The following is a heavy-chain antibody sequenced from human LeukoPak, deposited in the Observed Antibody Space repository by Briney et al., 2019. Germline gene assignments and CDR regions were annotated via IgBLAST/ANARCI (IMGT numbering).Heavy chain of an antibody. D-gene: IGHD3-16*01. V-gene: IGHV3-15*01. CDR1: GFTFSNAW. CDR2: IKSKTDGGTT. CDR3: TTVLPLRGSQHYYMDV. Sequence: NPGGSLRLSCAASGFTFSNAWMSWVRQAPGKGLEWVGRIKSKTDGGTTDYAAPVKGRFTISRDGSKNTLYLQMNSLKTEDTDVYYCTTVLPLRGSQHYYMDVWGKGTTVTVSS. J-gene: IGHJ6*03.